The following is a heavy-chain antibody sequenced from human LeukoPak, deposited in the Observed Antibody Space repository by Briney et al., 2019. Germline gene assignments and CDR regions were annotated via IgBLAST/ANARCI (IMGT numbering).Heavy chain of an antibody. CDR2: IRYDGNNK. Sequence: PGGSLRLSCGASGFTFSNYGMLWVRQAPGKGLDWVAFIRYDGNNKLYADSVKGRFTISRDNAKNSLYLQMNSLGAEDTAVYYCARDDSPYYDSSRNPFDYWGQRTLVTVSS. V-gene: IGHV3-30*02. D-gene: IGHD3-22*01. CDR3: ARDDSPYYDSSRNPFDY. J-gene: IGHJ4*02. CDR1: GFTFSNYG.